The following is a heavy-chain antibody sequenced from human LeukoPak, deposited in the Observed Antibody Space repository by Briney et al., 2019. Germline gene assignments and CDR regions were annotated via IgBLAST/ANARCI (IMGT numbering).Heavy chain of an antibody. V-gene: IGHV4-34*01. Sequence: SETLSLTCAVYGGSFSGYYWSWIRQPPGKGLEWIGEINHSGSTNYNPSLKSRVTISVDTSKNQFSLKLSSVTAADTAVYYCAREVAPGGFDYWGQGTLVTVSS. J-gene: IGHJ4*02. CDR2: INHSGST. D-gene: IGHD4-23*01. CDR1: GGSFSGYY. CDR3: AREVAPGGFDY.